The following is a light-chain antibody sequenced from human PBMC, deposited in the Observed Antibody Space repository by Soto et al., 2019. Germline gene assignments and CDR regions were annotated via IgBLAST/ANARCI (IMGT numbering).Light chain of an antibody. CDR1: QSFGKNF. Sequence: EIGLTQSPGTLSLSPWERATLSCRASQSFGKNFLAWYQQKPGQAPRFLIHGASRRATGIPVRFSGSGAGTYFTLTIRRLEQEDFAVYDCQRYASSPRTFGQGTKVEIK. J-gene: IGKJ1*01. V-gene: IGKV3-20*01. CDR3: QRYASSPRT. CDR2: GAS.